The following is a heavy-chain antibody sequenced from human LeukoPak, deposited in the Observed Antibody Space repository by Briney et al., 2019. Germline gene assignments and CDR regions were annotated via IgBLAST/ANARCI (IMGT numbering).Heavy chain of an antibody. J-gene: IGHJ4*02. CDR1: GFTFSSYW. V-gene: IGHV3-74*01. CDR2: INSDGSST. CDR3: ARAFGYSSGWYDY. Sequence: GGSLRLSCAASGFTFSSYWMHWVRQAPGKGLAWVSRINSDGSSTSYADSVKGRFTISRDNAKNTLYLQMNSLRAEDTAVYDCARAFGYSSGWYDYWGQGTLVTVSS. D-gene: IGHD6-19*01.